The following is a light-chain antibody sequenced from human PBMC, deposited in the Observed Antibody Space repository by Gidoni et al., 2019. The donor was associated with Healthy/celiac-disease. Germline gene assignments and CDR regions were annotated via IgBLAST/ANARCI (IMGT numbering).Light chain of an antibody. V-gene: IGKV3-11*01. CDR2: EAS. Sequence: DIVLTQSQATLSLSPGERATLSCRASQSVSSYLAWYQHKPGQAPRLRIYEASNRATGIPARFSGSGSGTDFTLTISSLEPEDFAVYYCQQRSNWPPLTFGGGTKVEIK. J-gene: IGKJ4*01. CDR3: QQRSNWPPLT. CDR1: QSVSSY.